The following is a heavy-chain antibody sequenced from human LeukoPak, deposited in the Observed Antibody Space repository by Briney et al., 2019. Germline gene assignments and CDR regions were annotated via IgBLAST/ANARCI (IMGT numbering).Heavy chain of an antibody. J-gene: IGHJ6*03. CDR3: ASREVVVPAAIPPSYYMDV. CDR1: GGSFSDYY. D-gene: IGHD2-2*01. Sequence: SETLSLTCAVYGGSFSDYYWSWIRQPPGKGLEWIGEINHSGSTNYNPSLKSRVTISVDTSKNQFSLKLSSVTAADTAVYYCASREVVVPAAIPPSYYMDVWGKGTTVTVSS. CDR2: INHSGST. V-gene: IGHV4-34*01.